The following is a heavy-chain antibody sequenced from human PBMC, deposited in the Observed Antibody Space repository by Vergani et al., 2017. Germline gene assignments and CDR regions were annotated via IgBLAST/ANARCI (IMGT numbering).Heavy chain of an antibody. D-gene: IGHD2-15*01. CDR3: ASKRGACRAAYCHSYDF. V-gene: IGHV4-39*01. CDR2: IHYSGST. J-gene: IGHJ4*02. Sequence: QLQLQELGPGLVKPSATLSLTCSVSGASIRSSNYYWGWIRQPPGKGLEWIASIHYSGSTSYNPSLESRISISFETPKNQFSLRLTSVTAADTAVYYCASKRGACRAAYCHSYDFWGPGTLVGVSS. CDR1: GASIRSSNYY.